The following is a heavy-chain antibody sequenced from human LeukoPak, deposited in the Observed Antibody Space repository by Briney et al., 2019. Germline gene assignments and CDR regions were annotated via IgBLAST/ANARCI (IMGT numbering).Heavy chain of an antibody. CDR1: GGSVSTGSYY. V-gene: IGHV4-61*09. D-gene: IGHD3-22*01. CDR3: ARGILRDYYDSSGFYHRGGVGY. Sequence: PSETLSLTYTVSGGSVSTGSYYWSWIRQPAGRGLEWIGHIHTSGTMNYNASLKSRVRISVETSKNQFSLRLSSVTAADTAVYFCARGILRDYYDSSGFYHRGGVGYWGQGTLVAVSS. CDR2: IHTSGTM. J-gene: IGHJ4*02.